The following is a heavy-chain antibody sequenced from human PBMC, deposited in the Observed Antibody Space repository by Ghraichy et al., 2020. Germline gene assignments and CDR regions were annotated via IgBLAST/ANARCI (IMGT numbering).Heavy chain of an antibody. CDR3: AHHSNYGDY. D-gene: IGHD4-11*01. CDR2: ISSSSSTI. V-gene: IGHV3-48*01. Sequence: GGSLRLSCAASGFTFSSYSMNWVRQAPGKGLEWVSYISSSSSTIYYADSVKGRFTISRDNAKYTLYLQMNSLSAEDTAVYYCAHHSNYGDYWGQGTLVTVSS. J-gene: IGHJ4*02. CDR1: GFTFSSYS.